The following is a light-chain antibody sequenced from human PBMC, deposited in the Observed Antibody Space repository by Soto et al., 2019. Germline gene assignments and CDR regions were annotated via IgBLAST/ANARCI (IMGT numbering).Light chain of an antibody. CDR1: QSVTNS. CDR2: DAS. Sequence: EIVLTQSPVTLSLSPGERATLSCRASQSVTNSLAWYQQKPGQAPRLLVYDASNRATGIPTRFSGSGSGTDFTLTISRLEPEDFAVYHCQQYGDSPLTFGGGTKVDIK. J-gene: IGKJ4*01. V-gene: IGKV3-11*01. CDR3: QQYGDSPLT.